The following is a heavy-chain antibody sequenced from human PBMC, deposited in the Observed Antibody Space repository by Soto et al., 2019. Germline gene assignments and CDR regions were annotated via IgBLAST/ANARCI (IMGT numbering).Heavy chain of an antibody. V-gene: IGHV4-39*01. CDR3: ARIVVIPAAPDYYNYYGVDV. J-gene: IGHJ6*02. Sequence: PSETLSLTCTVSGDSITSNIYFWAWIRQPPGKGLEWIGSIYYSGSTYYNLSLKSRVTISVDTSKNQFSLKISSVTAADTSVYYCARIVVIPAAPDYYNYYGVDVWGQGTTVTVSS. CDR2: IYYSGST. D-gene: IGHD2-2*01. CDR1: GDSITSNIYF.